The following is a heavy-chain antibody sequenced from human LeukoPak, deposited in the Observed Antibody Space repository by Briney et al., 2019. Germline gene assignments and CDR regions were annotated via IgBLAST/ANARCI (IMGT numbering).Heavy chain of an antibody. CDR2: IKQDGSEK. J-gene: IGHJ5*02. D-gene: IGHD4-17*01. V-gene: IGHV3-7*01. CDR1: GFTFSSYW. Sequence: GSLRLSCAASGFTFSSYWMSWVRQAPGKGLEWVANIKQDGSEKYYVDSVKGRFTISRDNAKNSLYLQMNSLRAEDTAVYYCARETAGPTASDWFDPWGQGTLVTVSS. CDR3: ARETAGPTASDWFDP.